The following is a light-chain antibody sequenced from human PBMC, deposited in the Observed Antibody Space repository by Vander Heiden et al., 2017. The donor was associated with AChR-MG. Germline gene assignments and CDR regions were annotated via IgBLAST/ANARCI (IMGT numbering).Light chain of an antibody. J-gene: IGKJ4*01. CDR2: LGS. V-gene: IGKV2-28*01. CDR1: QSLLHSNGYNY. Sequence: DIVMTQSPLSLPVTPGEPASISCRSSQSLLHSNGYNYLDWYLQKPGQSPQLLIYLGSNRASGVPDRFSGSGSGTDFTLKISRVEAEDVGVYYCMQALQTPGLTFGGRTKVEIK. CDR3: MQALQTPGLT.